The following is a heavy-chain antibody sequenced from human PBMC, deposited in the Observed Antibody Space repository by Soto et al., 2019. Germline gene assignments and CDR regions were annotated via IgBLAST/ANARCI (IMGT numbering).Heavy chain of an antibody. CDR1: GFTFSNSG. CDR3: TKEGCSSTSCVAFLDV. V-gene: IGHV3-30*18. D-gene: IGHD2-2*01. CDR2: ISFDGSNK. Sequence: GGSLRLSCAASGFTFSNSGIHWVRQAPGKGLEWVAVISFDGSNKYYADSVKGRFTISRDNSKNTLYLQMNSLRAEDTAVYYCTKEGCSSTSCVAFLDVWGRGTTVTV. J-gene: IGHJ6*02.